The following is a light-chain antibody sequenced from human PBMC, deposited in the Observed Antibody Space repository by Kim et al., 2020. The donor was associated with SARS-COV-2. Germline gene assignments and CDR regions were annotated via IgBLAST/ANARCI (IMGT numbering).Light chain of an antibody. Sequence: SPGERATPPSRASQSVSSNYLAWYQQKPGQAPRLLIYGASSRATGIPDRFSGSGSGTDFTLTITRLEPEDFAVYYCQQYSSSPATFGQGTKVDIK. CDR2: GAS. J-gene: IGKJ1*01. CDR1: QSVSSNY. V-gene: IGKV3-20*01. CDR3: QQYSSSPAT.